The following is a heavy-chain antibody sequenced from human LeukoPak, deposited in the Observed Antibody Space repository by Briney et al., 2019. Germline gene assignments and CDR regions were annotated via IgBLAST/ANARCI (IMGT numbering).Heavy chain of an antibody. CDR3: AKAGKVLLWFGEFSPTNYYYYGMDV. V-gene: IGHV3-23*01. D-gene: IGHD3-10*01. CDR2: ISGSGGST. CDR1: GFTFSSYA. Sequence: GGSLRLSCAAPGFTFSSYAMSWFRQAPGKGLDWVSAISGSGGSTYYADSVKGRFTISRDNSKNTLYLQMNSLRAEDTAVYYCAKAGKVLLWFGEFSPTNYYYYGMDVWGQGTTVTVSS. J-gene: IGHJ6*02.